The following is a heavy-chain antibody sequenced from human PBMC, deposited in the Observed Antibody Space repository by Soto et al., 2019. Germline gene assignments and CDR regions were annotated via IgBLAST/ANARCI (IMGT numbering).Heavy chain of an antibody. CDR2: IYYSGST. D-gene: IGHD6-13*01. CDR3: ARDLFGSRWYNWFDP. CDR1: GGSISSGGYY. Sequence: PSETLSLTCTVSGGSISSGGYYWSWIRQHPGKGLEWIGYIYYSGSTYYNPSLKSRVTISVDTSKNQFSLKLSSVTAADKAVYYCARDLFGSRWYNWFDPWGQGTLVTVSS. V-gene: IGHV4-31*03. J-gene: IGHJ5*02.